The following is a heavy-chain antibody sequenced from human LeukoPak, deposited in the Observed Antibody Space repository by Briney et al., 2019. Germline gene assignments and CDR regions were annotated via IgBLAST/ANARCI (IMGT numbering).Heavy chain of an antibody. V-gene: IGHV1-69*04. CDR2: IIPILGIA. CDR1: GGTFSSYA. CDR3: ARAAGDLDY. J-gene: IGHJ4*02. Sequence: SVKVSCKASGGTFSSYAISWVRQAPGQGLEWMGRIIPILGIANYAQKFQGRVTITADKSTSTAYMELSSLRSEDTAIYYCARAAGDLDYWGQGTLVTVSS.